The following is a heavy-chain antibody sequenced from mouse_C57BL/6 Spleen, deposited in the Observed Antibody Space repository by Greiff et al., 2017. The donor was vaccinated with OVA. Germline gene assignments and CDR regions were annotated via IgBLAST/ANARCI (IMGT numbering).Heavy chain of an antibody. Sequence: VQLQQSGPELVKPGASVKMSCKASGYTFTDYNMHWVKQSHGKSLEWIGYINPNNGGTSYNQKFKGKATLTVNKSSSTAYMELRSLTSEDSAVYYCARWGIYDYDGGAMDYWGQGTSVTVSS. J-gene: IGHJ4*01. CDR2: INPNNGGT. CDR3: ARWGIYDYDGGAMDY. D-gene: IGHD2-4*01. V-gene: IGHV1-22*01. CDR1: GYTFTDYN.